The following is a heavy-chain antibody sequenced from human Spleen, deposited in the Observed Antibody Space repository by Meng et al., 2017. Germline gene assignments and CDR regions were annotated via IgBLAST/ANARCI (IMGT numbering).Heavy chain of an antibody. J-gene: IGHJ4*02. V-gene: IGHV3-66*02. CDR1: GFTFDDFA. CDR3: ARSPIDKYDLSALPLDY. Sequence: GESLKISCAASGFTFDDFAMHWVRQVPRKGLEWVSVIYSGGNTYYADSVKGRFTISRDNSKNTVFLQINSLRAEDTAVYYCARSPIDKYDLSALPLDYWGQGTLVTVSS. CDR2: IYSGGNT. D-gene: IGHD3-22*01.